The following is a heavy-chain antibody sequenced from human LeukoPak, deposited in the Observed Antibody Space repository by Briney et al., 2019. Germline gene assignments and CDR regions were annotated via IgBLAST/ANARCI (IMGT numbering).Heavy chain of an antibody. V-gene: IGHV4-59*08. CDR1: GGSISSYY. D-gene: IGHD6-13*01. Sequence: SETLSLTCTVSGGSISSYYWSWIRQPPGKGLEWIGYIYYSGSTNYNPSLKSRVTISVDTSKNQFSLKLSSVTAADTAVYYCAKNPFAPYYSSSWYGGNYFDYWGRGTLVTVSS. J-gene: IGHJ4*02. CDR2: IYYSGST. CDR3: AKNPFAPYYSSSWYGGNYFDY.